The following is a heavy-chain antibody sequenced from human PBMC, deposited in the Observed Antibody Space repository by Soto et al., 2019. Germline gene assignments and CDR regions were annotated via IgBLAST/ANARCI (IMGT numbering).Heavy chain of an antibody. CDR2: INHSGST. CDR3: ASYSRSSLDY. Sequence: QVQLQQWGAGLLKPSETLSLTCAVYGGSFSGYYWSWIRQPPGKGLEWIGEINHSGSTNYIPSLKSRVTISVDTSKNQFSLKLSSVTAADTAVYYCASYSRSSLDYWGQGTLVTVSS. D-gene: IGHD6-13*01. V-gene: IGHV4-34*01. CDR1: GGSFSGYY. J-gene: IGHJ4*02.